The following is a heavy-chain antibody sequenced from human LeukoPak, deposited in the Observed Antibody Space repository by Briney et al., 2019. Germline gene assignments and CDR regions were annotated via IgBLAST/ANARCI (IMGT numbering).Heavy chain of an antibody. D-gene: IGHD2-21*02. CDR3: ARGQLPHPSEYCGGDCSALSFDY. CDR1: GGSISSSSYY. Sequence: PSETLSLTCTVSGGSISSSSYYWGWIRQPPGKGLEWIGSIYYSGSTYYNPSLKSRVTISVDTSKNQFSLKLSSVTAADTAVYYCARGQLPHPSEYCGGDCSALSFDYWGQGTLVTVSS. CDR2: IYYSGST. V-gene: IGHV4-39*07. J-gene: IGHJ4*02.